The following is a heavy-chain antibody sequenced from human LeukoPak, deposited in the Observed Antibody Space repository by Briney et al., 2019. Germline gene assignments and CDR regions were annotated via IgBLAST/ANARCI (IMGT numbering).Heavy chain of an antibody. V-gene: IGHV3-48*04. CDR2: ISSSSSTI. CDR1: GFTFSSYS. Sequence: GGSLRLSCAASGFTFSSYSMNWVRQAPGKGLEWVSYISSSSSTIYYADSVKGRFTISRDNAKNSLYLQMNSLRAEDTALYYCAKDIRSGVRGVTLDYWGQGTLVTVSS. J-gene: IGHJ4*02. CDR3: AKDIRSGVRGVTLDY. D-gene: IGHD3-10*01.